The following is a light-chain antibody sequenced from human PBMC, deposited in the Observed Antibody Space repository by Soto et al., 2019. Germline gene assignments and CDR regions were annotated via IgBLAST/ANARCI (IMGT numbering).Light chain of an antibody. CDR3: QQYGSSPPVYT. CDR2: GAS. V-gene: IGKV3-20*01. CDR1: QSVSSSY. J-gene: IGKJ2*01. Sequence: EIVLTQSPGILSLSPGERATLSCRASQSVSSSYLAWYQQKPGQAPRLLIYGASSRATGIPDRFSGSGSGTDFILTIIRLEPEDFAVYYCQQYGSSPPVYTFGQGTKLEIK.